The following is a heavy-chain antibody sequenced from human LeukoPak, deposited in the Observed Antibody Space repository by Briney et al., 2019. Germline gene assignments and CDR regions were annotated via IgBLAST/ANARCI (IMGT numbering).Heavy chain of an antibody. CDR3: ARDGLSATVSSYNWFDP. D-gene: IGHD4-11*01. CDR2: IIPIFGTA. CDR1: GGTFSSYA. J-gene: IGHJ5*02. Sequence: TVKVSCKASGGTFSSYAISWVRQAPGQGLEWMGGIIPIFGTANYAQKFQGRVTITADESTSTAYMELSSLRSEDTAVYYCARDGLSATVSSYNWFDPWGQGTLVTVSS. V-gene: IGHV1-69*13.